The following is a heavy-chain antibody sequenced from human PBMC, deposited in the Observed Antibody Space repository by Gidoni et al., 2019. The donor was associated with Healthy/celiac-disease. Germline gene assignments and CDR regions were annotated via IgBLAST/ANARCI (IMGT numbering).Heavy chain of an antibody. CDR1: GSTFTSYG. J-gene: IGHJ4*02. V-gene: IGHV1-18*01. Sequence: QVQLVQSGAAVKQPGASVKFSCKASGSTFTSYGISWVRQAHGQGLEWMGWISAYNGNTNDAQKLQGRVTMTTDTATRTAYMELRSRRSDDTAVYYCARVVGSDYAFDYWGQGTLVTVSS. CDR3: ARVVGSDYAFDY. D-gene: IGHD1-26*01. CDR2: ISAYNGNT.